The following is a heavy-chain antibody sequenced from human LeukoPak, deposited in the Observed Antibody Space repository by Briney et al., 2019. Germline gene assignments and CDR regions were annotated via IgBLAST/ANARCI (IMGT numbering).Heavy chain of an antibody. Sequence: GGSLRLSCAASGFSVRDYAMHWVRQAPGKGLEWVAVMSYEETYKNYAEAVKGRFTISRDDSKNTLFLQMSSLKPEDTAVYYCARDFGVIRRSWGQGTLVSVSS. CDR1: GFSVRDYA. J-gene: IGHJ5*02. CDR2: MSYEETYK. CDR3: ARDFGVIRRS. D-gene: IGHD3-3*01. V-gene: IGHV3-30-3*01.